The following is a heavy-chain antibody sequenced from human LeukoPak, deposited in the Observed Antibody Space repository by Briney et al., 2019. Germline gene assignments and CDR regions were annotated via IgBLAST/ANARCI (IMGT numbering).Heavy chain of an antibody. J-gene: IGHJ6*02. D-gene: IGHD2-2*01. CDR3: ARDRWLGSPSLQGYFYGLDV. Sequence: KPSETLSLTCTVSGXSFSGFYGTWIRQAPGKGLEWIGNIYNSGSIEYNPSLKSRATISVDTSKNQFSLRLSSVTAADTAVYYCARDRWLGSPSLQGYFYGLDVWGQGTTVTVSS. CDR2: IYNSGSI. V-gene: IGHV4-59*01. CDR1: GXSFSGFY.